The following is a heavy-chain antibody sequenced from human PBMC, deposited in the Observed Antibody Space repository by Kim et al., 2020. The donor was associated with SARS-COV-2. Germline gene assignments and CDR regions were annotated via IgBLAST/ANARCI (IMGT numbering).Heavy chain of an antibody. V-gene: IGHV4-59*08. CDR1: GGSITYYY. J-gene: IGHJ5*02. CDR2: IYYSGST. Sequence: SETLSLTCTVSGGSITYYYWSWIRQPPGKGLEWIGNIYYSGSTNYNPSLKSRVTISVDTSKNQFSLKLSSVTAADTAVYYCARHGRGSGPPGSWGQGTLVSVSS. CDR3: ARHGRGSGPPGS. D-gene: IGHD2-15*01.